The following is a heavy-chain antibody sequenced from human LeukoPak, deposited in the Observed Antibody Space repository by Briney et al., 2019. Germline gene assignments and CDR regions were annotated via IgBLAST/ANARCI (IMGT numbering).Heavy chain of an antibody. CDR3: AREQSASCDY. CDR1: GYSISSGYY. V-gene: IGHV4-38-2*02. Sequence: SETLSLTCAVSGYSISSGYYWDWIRQPPGKGLEWIGSIFQSGSTYYTPSLKSRVTISVDTSKNQFSLKLTSVTAADTAVYYCAREQSASCDYWGQGTLVTVSS. CDR2: IFQSGST. D-gene: IGHD2-2*01. J-gene: IGHJ4*02.